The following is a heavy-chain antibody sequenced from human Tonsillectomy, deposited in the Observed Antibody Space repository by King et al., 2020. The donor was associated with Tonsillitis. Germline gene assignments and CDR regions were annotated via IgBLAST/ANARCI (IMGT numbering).Heavy chain of an antibody. Sequence: VQLQQWGAGLLKPSETLSLTCAVYGGSFSGYYWSWIRQPPGKGLEWIGEINHSGSTNYNPSLKSRVTISVDTSKNQFSLKLRSVTAADTAVYYCARERVVVVPAGTNPPAGYMDVWGKGTTVTVSS. CDR1: GGSFSGYY. CDR3: ARERVVVVPAGTNPPAGYMDV. CDR2: INHSGST. V-gene: IGHV4-34*01. D-gene: IGHD2-2*01. J-gene: IGHJ6*03.